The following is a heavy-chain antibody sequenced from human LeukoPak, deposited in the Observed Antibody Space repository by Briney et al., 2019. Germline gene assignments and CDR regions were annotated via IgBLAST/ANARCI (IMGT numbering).Heavy chain of an antibody. V-gene: IGHV4-39*07. J-gene: IGHJ4*02. CDR3: ARDYAGTQGPFDY. Sequence: SETLSLTCTVSGGSISSSSYYWGWIRQPPGKGLEWIGSIYYSGSTYYNPSLKSRVTISVDTSKNQFSLKLSSVTAADTAVYYCARDYAGTQGPFDYWGQGTLVTVSS. CDR2: IYYSGST. CDR1: GGSISSSSYY. D-gene: IGHD3-16*01.